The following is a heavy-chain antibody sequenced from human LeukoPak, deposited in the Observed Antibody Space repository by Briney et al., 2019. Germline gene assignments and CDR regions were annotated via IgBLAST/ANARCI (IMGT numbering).Heavy chain of an antibody. CDR1: GGSISSDDYY. J-gene: IGHJ5*02. CDR2: INHSGST. Sequence: SETLSLTCTVSGGSISSDDYYWSWIRQPPGKGLEWIGEINHSGSTNYNPSLKSRVTISVDTSKNQFSLKLSSVTAADTAVYYCARGRTHPDIVVVPAAIRGNNWFDPWGQGTLVTVSS. V-gene: IGHV4-34*01. D-gene: IGHD2-2*02. CDR3: ARGRTHPDIVVVPAAIRGNNWFDP.